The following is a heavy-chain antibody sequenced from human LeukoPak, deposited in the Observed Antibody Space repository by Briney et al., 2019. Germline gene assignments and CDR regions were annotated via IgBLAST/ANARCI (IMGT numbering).Heavy chain of an antibody. V-gene: IGHV3-21*01. CDR2: ISGSGGFS. CDR3: AREGNYGDPYFDD. D-gene: IGHD4-17*01. Sequence: PGGSLRLSRAASAFTFSSYSMNWVRQAPGKGLEWVSSISGSGGFSNYADSVKGRFTISRDNAKNSLFLQMNSLRAEDTAVYCCAREGNYGDPYFDDWGQGTLVTVSS. J-gene: IGHJ4*02. CDR1: AFTFSSYS.